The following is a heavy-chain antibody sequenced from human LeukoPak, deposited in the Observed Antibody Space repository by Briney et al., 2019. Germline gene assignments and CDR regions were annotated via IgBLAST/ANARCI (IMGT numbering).Heavy chain of an antibody. Sequence: GESLKISCKGSGYPFTTYWIGWVRHMPGKGLEWMGVIYPGDSDTRYSPSFQGQVTISADKSISTAYLQWSSLKASDTAMYYCASGRNYYYDSSGPPGAFDYWGQGTLVTVSS. J-gene: IGHJ4*02. CDR3: ASGRNYYYDSSGPPGAFDY. D-gene: IGHD3-22*01. CDR2: IYPGDSDT. CDR1: GYPFTTYW. V-gene: IGHV5-51*01.